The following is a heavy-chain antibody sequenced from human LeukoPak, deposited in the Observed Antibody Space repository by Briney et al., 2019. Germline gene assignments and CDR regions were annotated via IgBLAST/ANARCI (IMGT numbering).Heavy chain of an antibody. V-gene: IGHV1-2*02. CDR1: GYTFSGYY. J-gene: IGHJ4*02. Sequence: ASVNVSCKASGYTFSGYYMHWVRQATGQGLAWMGLINPDSGGTNYVQKFQGRVTMTRETSSSADYVVVNRLRSDHTAVYYCERGAAILESYSHYWGQGTLVSVSS. CDR3: ERGAAILESYSHY. D-gene: IGHD2-21*01. CDR2: INPDSGGT.